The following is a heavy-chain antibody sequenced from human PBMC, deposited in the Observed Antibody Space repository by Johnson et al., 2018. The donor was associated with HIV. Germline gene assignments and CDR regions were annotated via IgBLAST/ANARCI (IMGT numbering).Heavy chain of an antibody. CDR3: AGMSIAWYEDAFDI. V-gene: IGHV3-20*04. J-gene: IGHJ3*02. CDR1: GFIFDDYD. D-gene: IGHD6-19*01. Sequence: VQLVESGGGVVRPGGSLRLSCAGSGFIFDDYDMTWVRQAPGKGLEWVSGINWNGGRTGYADSVKGRFTISRDSSKNTLYLQMNSLRAEDTAVYYCAGMSIAWYEDAFDIWGQGTMVTVSS. CDR2: INWNGGRT.